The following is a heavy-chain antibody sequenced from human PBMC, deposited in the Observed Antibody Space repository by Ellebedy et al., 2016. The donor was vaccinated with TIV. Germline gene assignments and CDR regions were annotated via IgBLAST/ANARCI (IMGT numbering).Heavy chain of an antibody. Sequence: SGPTLVXPTQTLTLTCTFSGFSLSTSGMCVSWIRQPPGKALEWLALIDWDDDKYYSTSLKTRLTISKDTSKNQVVLTMTNMDPVDTATYYCARNRHSYDSSGYYYGGWAFDIWGQGTMVTVSS. CDR3: ARNRHSYDSSGYYYGGWAFDI. J-gene: IGHJ3*02. CDR1: GFSLSTSGMC. V-gene: IGHV2-70*01. CDR2: IDWDDDK. D-gene: IGHD3-22*01.